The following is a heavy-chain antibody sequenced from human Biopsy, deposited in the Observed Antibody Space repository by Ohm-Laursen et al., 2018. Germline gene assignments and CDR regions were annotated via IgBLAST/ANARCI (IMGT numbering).Heavy chain of an antibody. Sequence: GSSVKVSRKASGYTFTGYYMHWVRQAPGQGLEWMRWINPNSGVTNYAQRFQGRVTMTRDTSISTAYMELSRLRSDDTAVYYCARDPRYGYGSYFDYWGQGTLVAVSS. D-gene: IGHD3-10*01. CDR3: ARDPRYGYGSYFDY. V-gene: IGHV1-2*02. CDR2: INPNSGVT. J-gene: IGHJ4*02. CDR1: GYTFTGYY.